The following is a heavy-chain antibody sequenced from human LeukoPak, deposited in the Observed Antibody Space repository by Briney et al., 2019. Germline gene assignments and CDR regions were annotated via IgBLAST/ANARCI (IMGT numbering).Heavy chain of an antibody. J-gene: IGHJ4*02. CDR1: GGSISSYY. V-gene: IGHV4-59*01. Sequence: SETLSLTCTVSGGSISSYYWSWIRQPPGKGLEWIGYIYYSGSTNYNPSLKSRVTISVDTSKNQFSLKLRSVTAADTAVYYCARRGILTGYPHDYWGQGTLVTVSS. CDR2: IYYSGST. CDR3: ARRGILTGYPHDY. D-gene: IGHD3-9*01.